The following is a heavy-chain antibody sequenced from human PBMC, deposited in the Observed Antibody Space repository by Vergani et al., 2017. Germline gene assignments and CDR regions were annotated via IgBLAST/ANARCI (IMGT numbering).Heavy chain of an antibody. CDR1: GFSFGDYA. CDR2: IWYDGSNK. Sequence: VQLVESGGGLVPPGRSLRLSCAASGFSFGDYAMTWVRQAPGKGLEWVAVIWYDGSNKYYADTVKGRFTISRDNSQNTVNLQMNSLRVDDTAVYYCAKDYGGCNSITCSYCPDVWGKGTTVTVTS. J-gene: IGHJ6*04. CDR3: AKDYGGCNSITCSYCPDV. D-gene: IGHD2/OR15-2a*01. V-gene: IGHV3-33*06.